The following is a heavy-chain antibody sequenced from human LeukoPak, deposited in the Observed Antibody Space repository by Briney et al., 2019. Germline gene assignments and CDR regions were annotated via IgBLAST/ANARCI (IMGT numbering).Heavy chain of an antibody. CDR2: INHSGST. Sequence: PSETLSVTCAVYGVSFSGYYWSWIRQPPGKGLEWIGEINHSGSTNYNPSLKSRVTISVDTSKDQFSLKLSSVTAADTAVYYCARDFEGSSGLFDYWGQGTLVTVSS. D-gene: IGHD6-19*01. CDR3: ARDFEGSSGLFDY. J-gene: IGHJ4*02. V-gene: IGHV4-34*01. CDR1: GVSFSGYY.